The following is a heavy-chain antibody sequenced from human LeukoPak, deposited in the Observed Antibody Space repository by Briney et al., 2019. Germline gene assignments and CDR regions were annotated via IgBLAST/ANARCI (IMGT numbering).Heavy chain of an antibody. Sequence: SETLSLTCTVSGGSISNYCWSWIRQPPGKGLECIGYIYYSGSTNYNPSLRSRVTISVDTSKNQFSLKLSSVTATDTAVYYCARHGGYSSPYLHWGQGTLVTVSS. CDR2: IYYSGST. CDR3: ARHGGYSSPYLH. J-gene: IGHJ1*01. V-gene: IGHV4-59*08. D-gene: IGHD6-13*01. CDR1: GGSISNYC.